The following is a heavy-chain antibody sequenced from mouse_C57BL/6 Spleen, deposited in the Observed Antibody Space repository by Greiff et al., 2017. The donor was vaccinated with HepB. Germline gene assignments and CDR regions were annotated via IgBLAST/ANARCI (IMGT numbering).Heavy chain of an antibody. J-gene: IGHJ3*01. CDR3: ARSLDYYGSRAY. D-gene: IGHD1-1*01. CDR2: IYPGDGDT. Sequence: QVQLKESGAELVKPGASVKISCKASGYAFSSYWMNWVKQRPGKGLEWIGQIYPGDGDTNYNGKFKGKATLTADKSSSTAYMQLSSLTSEDSAVYFCARSLDYYGSRAYWGQGTLVTVSA. CDR1: GYAFSSYW. V-gene: IGHV1-80*01.